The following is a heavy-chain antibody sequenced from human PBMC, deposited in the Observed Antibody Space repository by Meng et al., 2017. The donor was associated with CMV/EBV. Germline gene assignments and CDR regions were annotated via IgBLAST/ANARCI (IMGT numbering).Heavy chain of an antibody. D-gene: IGHD4-17*01. CDR3: AREVDDYGDGWYFDL. Sequence: QVQLVQSGAEVKKPGSSVKVSCKASGGTFSSYAISWVRQAPGQGLEWMGGIIPIFGTANYAQKFQGRVTITVDESTSTAYMELSSLRSEDTAVYYCAREVDDYGDGWYFDLWGRGTLHRLL. V-gene: IGHV1-69*12. CDR2: IIPIFGTA. J-gene: IGHJ2*01. CDR1: GGTFSSYA.